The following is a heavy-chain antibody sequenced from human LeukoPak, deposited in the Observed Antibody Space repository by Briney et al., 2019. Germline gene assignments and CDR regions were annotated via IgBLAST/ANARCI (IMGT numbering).Heavy chain of an antibody. CDR2: TYYRSKWYN. CDR3: ARVEYTSSWSYFDY. CDR1: GDSVSSNSAA. Sequence: SQTLSLTCAISGDSVSSNSAAWNWIRQSPTRGLEWLGRTYYRSKWYNDYAVSVKSRVTINPDTSKNQFSLQLNSVTPEDTAVYYCARVEYTSSWSYFDYWGQGTLVTVSS. V-gene: IGHV6-1*01. J-gene: IGHJ4*02. D-gene: IGHD6-13*01.